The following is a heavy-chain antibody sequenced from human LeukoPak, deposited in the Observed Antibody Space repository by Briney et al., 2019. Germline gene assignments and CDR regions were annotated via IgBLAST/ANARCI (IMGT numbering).Heavy chain of an antibody. CDR3: SRERSTPGINWFDP. CDR1: GESFSAYS. Sequence: SETLSLTCAVYGESFSAYSWNWIRQSPGKGLEWIGEINHSGSTNYNPSLKSRVTISVDTSKNQTSKRQFSLKLNSVTAADTAVYYCSRERSTPGINWFDPWGQGTLVTVSS. D-gene: IGHD2-2*01. V-gene: IGHV4-34*01. CDR2: INHSGST. J-gene: IGHJ5*02.